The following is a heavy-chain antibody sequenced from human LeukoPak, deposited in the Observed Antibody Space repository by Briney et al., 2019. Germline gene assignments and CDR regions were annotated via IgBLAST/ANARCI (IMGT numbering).Heavy chain of an antibody. CDR1: GFTFNYFE. D-gene: IGHD2-15*01. Sequence: GGSLRLSCDASGFTFNYFEMNWVRQAPGKGLDWVSYISNSGSTIDYADSVKGRFTISRGNAKNSLYLQMSSLRAEDTAVYYCVRGGGPSYKYNAFAISRQGTVVTVSS. V-gene: IGHV3-48*03. CDR3: VRGGGPSYKYNAFAI. J-gene: IGHJ3*02. CDR2: ISNSGSTI.